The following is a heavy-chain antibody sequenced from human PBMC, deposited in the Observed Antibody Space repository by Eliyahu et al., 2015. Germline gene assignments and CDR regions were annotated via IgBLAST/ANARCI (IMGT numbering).Heavy chain of an antibody. D-gene: IGHD3-3*01. J-gene: IGHJ4*02. CDR2: IIPLFGTAKX. CDR1: GGTFNNNA. Sequence: QVQLVQSGAEVKKPGSSVKVACXTSGGTFNNNAITWVRQAPGQGLEWMGVIIPLFGTAKXKLAQKFQSRVTITADEFTTTAYMEMSSLTSDDTAVYYCARESATYYDDYWGQGTLVTVSS. CDR3: ARESATYYDDY. V-gene: IGHV1-69*01.